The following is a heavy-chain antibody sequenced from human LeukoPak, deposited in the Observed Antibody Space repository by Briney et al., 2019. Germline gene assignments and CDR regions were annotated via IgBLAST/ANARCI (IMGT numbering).Heavy chain of an antibody. V-gene: IGHV3-48*03. Sequence: GGSLRLSCAASGFTFSSYEMNWVRQAPGKGLEWVSYISSSGSTIYYADSVKGRFTISRDNSKNTLYPQMNSLRAEDTAVYYCAKDNRPKDIVVVVAARDWGQGTLVTVSS. J-gene: IGHJ4*02. CDR2: ISSSGSTI. CDR1: GFTFSSYE. CDR3: AKDNRPKDIVVVVAARD. D-gene: IGHD2-15*01.